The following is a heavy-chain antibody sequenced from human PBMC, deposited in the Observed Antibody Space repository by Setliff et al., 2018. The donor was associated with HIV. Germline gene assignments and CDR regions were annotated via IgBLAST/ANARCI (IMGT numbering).Heavy chain of an antibody. J-gene: IGHJ3*01. D-gene: IGHD1-7*01. CDR2: VDYSGDT. V-gene: IGHV4-59*11. CDR1: GGSITGHY. Sequence: SETLSLTCTVSGGSITGHYWSWIRQPPGKGLEWIGYVDYSGDTEYNPSLQSRATISRDPSKSQVSLTLNSATAADTAVYYCTRGPGGTVPKPLEAFDVWGRGAVVTVSS. CDR3: TRGPGGTVPKPLEAFDV.